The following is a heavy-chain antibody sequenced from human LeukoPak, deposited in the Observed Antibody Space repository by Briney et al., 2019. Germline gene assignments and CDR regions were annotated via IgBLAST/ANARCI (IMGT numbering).Heavy chain of an antibody. V-gene: IGHV4-34*01. Sequence: PSETLSLTCAVYGGSFSGYFWSWIRQSPGKGREWIGEINHSGSTNYNPSLKSRLTISVDTSKNQFSLQLTSVTAADTAVYFCARGDVNNYYNGMDVWGQGTTVTV. J-gene: IGHJ6*02. CDR2: INHSGST. CDR1: GGSFSGYF. CDR3: ARGDVNNYYNGMDV.